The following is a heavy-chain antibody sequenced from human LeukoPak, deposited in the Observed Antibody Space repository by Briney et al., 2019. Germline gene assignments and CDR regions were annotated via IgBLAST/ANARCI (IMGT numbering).Heavy chain of an antibody. D-gene: IGHD1-26*01. CDR1: GYTLTELS. CDR3: ATVPFIPSGSYYREYYFDY. J-gene: IGHJ4*02. CDR2: FDPEDGET. Sequence: ASVKVSCKVSGYTLTELSMHWVRQAPGKGLEWMGGFDPEDGETIYAQKFQGRVTMTEDTSTDTAYMELSSLRSEDTAVYYCATVPFIPSGSYYREYYFDYWGQGTLVTVSS. V-gene: IGHV1-24*01.